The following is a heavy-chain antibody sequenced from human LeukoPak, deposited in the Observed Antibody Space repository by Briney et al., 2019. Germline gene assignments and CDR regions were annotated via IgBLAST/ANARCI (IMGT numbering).Heavy chain of an antibody. CDR2: INHSGST. Sequence: SETLSLTCAVYGGSFSGYYWSWIRQPPGKGLEWIGEINHSGSTNYNPSLKSRVTISVDTSKNQFSLKLSSVTAADTAVYYCARHPRGIAVAGMPDYWGQGTLVTVSS. CDR3: ARHPRGIAVAGMPDY. V-gene: IGHV4-34*01. CDR1: GGSFSGYY. J-gene: IGHJ4*02. D-gene: IGHD6-19*01.